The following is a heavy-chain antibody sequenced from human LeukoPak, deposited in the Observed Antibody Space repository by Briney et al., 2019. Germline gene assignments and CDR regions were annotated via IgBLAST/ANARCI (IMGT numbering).Heavy chain of an antibody. V-gene: IGHV3-9*01. CDR3: AKSGAGSYNWFDP. CDR2: ISWNSGSI. J-gene: IGHJ5*02. D-gene: IGHD3-10*01. Sequence: GGSLRLSCAASGFTFDDYAMHWVRQAPGKGLEWVSGISWNSGSIGYADSVKGRFTISRDNAKNSLYLQMNSLRAEDTALYYCAKSGAGSYNWFDPWGQGTLVTVSS. CDR1: GFTFDDYA.